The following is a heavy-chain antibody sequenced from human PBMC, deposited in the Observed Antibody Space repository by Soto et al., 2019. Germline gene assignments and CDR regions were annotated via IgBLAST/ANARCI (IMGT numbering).Heavy chain of an antibody. CDR3: ARAKSCSAGSCYDLDY. D-gene: IGHD2-15*01. CDR2: ISAYNGNT. J-gene: IGHJ4*02. CDR1: GYTFTNYG. Sequence: QVQLVQSGAEVKKPGASVKVSCKASGYTFTNYGISWVRQAPGQGLEWMGWISAYNGNTNYAQKLQGRVTMTTDTSKTTDDMELRSLRSDDTAVYYCARAKSCSAGSCYDLDYWGQGTLVTVSS. V-gene: IGHV1-18*01.